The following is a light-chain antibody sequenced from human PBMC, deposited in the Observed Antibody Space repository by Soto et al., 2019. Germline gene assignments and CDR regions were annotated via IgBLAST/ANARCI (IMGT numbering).Light chain of an antibody. CDR1: SSDVGRYNL. J-gene: IGLJ2*01. Sequence: QSALTQPASVSGSPGQSITISCTGTSSDVGRYNLVSWYQQHPGKAPKLMIYEGTKRPSGVSNRFSGSKSGNTASLTISGLQAEDEADYYCCSYAGSSTWDVVFGGGTKLTVL. V-gene: IGLV2-23*01. CDR2: EGT. CDR3: CSYAGSSTWDVV.